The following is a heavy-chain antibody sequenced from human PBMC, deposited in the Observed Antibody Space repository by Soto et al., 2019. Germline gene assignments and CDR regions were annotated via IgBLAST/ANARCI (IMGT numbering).Heavy chain of an antibody. CDR3: TRVGGYYGDSPNFDY. V-gene: IGHV4-59*01. Sequence: SETLSLTCSVSGSSIRPYDCSWIRQPPWKGLEWIGNIYYSGITNYNPSLKSRVIMSVASSKSQLSLRLNSVTAADTAVYYCTRVGGYYGDSPNFDYWGQGALV. CDR2: IYYSGIT. J-gene: IGHJ4*02. D-gene: IGHD4-17*01. CDR1: GSSIRPYD.